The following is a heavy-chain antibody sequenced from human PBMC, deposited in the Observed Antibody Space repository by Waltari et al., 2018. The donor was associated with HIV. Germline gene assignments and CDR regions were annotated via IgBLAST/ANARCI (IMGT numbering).Heavy chain of an antibody. Sequence: EVQLLESGGGLVQPGGSLRLSCAASGFTFSNFWMHWVRQVPEKGPVWISRLNGHGTTNLYADAGKGRFTISRDNTRDALYLQMNSLRAEDTAVYYCARRHATEGVLDLWGRGTLVTVSS. J-gene: IGHJ2*01. V-gene: IGHV3-74*01. D-gene: IGHD3-10*01. CDR3: ARRHATEGVLDL. CDR1: GFTFSNFW. CDR2: LNGHGTTN.